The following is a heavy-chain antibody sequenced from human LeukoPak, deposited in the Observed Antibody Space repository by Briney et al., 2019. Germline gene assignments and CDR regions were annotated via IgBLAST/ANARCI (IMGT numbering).Heavy chain of an antibody. CDR2: INPNSGDT. V-gene: IGHV1-2*02. CDR3: ARANFLYCSSTTCLFDY. J-gene: IGHJ4*02. Sequence: GASVKVSCKASGYTFTDYYLHWVRQAPGQGFKWMGWINPNSGDTNYAQKFQGRVTMTRDTPISTAHMEMSRLRSDDTAVYYCARANFLYCSSTTCLFDYWGQGTLVTVSS. CDR1: GYTFTDYY. D-gene: IGHD2-2*01.